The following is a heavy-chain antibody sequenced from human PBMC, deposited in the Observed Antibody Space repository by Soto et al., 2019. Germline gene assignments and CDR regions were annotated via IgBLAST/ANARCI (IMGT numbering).Heavy chain of an antibody. J-gene: IGHJ6*02. CDR3: ARDYYDSSGYYPNSYYYGLDV. V-gene: IGHV3-21*01. CDR1: GFTFSSYS. D-gene: IGHD3-22*01. Sequence: PGGSLRLSCAASGFTFSSYSMNWVRQAPGKGLEWVSSISSSSSYTDYADSVKGRFTISRDNAKNSLYLQMNSLRAEDTAVYYCARDYYDSSGYYPNSYYYGLDVWAQGTTVTVSS. CDR2: ISSSSSYT.